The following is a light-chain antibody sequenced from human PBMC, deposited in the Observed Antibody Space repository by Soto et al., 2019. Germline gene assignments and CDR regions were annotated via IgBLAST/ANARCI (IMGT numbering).Light chain of an antibody. V-gene: IGKV1-5*01. CDR1: QNINTD. Sequence: DIQMTQSPSTLSASVGDRVTITCRASQNINTDLAWYQQKPGKVPNRLIYHASSLVTGAPSRFSGSGSGTEFTLTISSLQPDDFAAYYCQQYSTLWTFGQGTKVDIK. J-gene: IGKJ1*01. CDR3: QQYSTLWT. CDR2: HAS.